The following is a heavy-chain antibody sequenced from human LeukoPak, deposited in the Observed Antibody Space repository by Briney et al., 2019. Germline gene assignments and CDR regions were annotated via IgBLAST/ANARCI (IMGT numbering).Heavy chain of an antibody. J-gene: IGHJ3*02. CDR1: GFTFSSYT. CDR2: ISGSGGST. V-gene: IGHV3-23*01. Sequence: GGSLRLSCAASGFTFSSYTMSWVRQAPGKGLEWVSAISGSGGSTYYADSVKGRFIISRDNSKNTLYLQMNSLRAEDTAVYYCAKAWTPSSSNAFDIWGQGTMVTVSS. CDR3: AKAWTPSSSNAFDI. D-gene: IGHD6-6*01.